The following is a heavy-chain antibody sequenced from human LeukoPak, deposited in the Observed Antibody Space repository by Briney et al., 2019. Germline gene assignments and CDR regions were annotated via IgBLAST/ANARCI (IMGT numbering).Heavy chain of an antibody. CDR3: ASRPSNTWAGPLDF. V-gene: IGHV3-23*01. CDR2: SRADDYST. CDR1: GFAFSDSA. D-gene: IGHD6-13*01. J-gene: IGHJ4*02. Sequence: GGSLRLSCVAPGFAFSDSAMSWVRLTAGKGLEWVSLSRADDYSTYYADSVKGRFTISRDNSKNTMYLQMNSLRAVDTAIYYCASRPSNTWAGPLDFWGQGTLVTVSS.